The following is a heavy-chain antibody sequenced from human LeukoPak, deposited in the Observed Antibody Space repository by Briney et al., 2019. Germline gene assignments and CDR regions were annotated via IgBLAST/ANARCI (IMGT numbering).Heavy chain of an antibody. CDR3: AGRSYDFWSGYPDLYGMDV. D-gene: IGHD3-3*01. V-gene: IGHV4-34*01. CDR1: GGSFSGYY. Sequence: MTSETLSLTCAVYGGSFSGYYWSWIRQPPGKGLEWIGEINHSGSTNYNPSLKSRVTISVDTSKNQFSLKLSSVTAADTAVYYCAGRSYDFWSGYPDLYGMDVWGQGTTATVSS. J-gene: IGHJ6*02. CDR2: INHSGST.